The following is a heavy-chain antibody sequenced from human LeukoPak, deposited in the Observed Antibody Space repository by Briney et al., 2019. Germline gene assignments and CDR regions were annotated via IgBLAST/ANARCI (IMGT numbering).Heavy chain of an antibody. CDR2: IYYSGTT. J-gene: IGHJ6*02. CDR3: ARQLPGLSAMDV. D-gene: IGHD2-15*01. V-gene: IGHV4-39*01. CDR1: GGSFSSSSYY. Sequence: SETLSLTCTVSGGSFSSSSYYWGWIHQPPGKGLEWIGTIYYSGTTYYNPSLKSRVTMSVDTSKSQFSLKMSSVTAADTAVFYCARQLPGLSAMDVWGQGTTVTVSS.